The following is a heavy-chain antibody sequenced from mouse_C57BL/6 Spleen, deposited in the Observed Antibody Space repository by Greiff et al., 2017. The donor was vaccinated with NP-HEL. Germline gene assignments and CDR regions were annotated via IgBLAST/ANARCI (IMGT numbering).Heavy chain of an antibody. D-gene: IGHD3-2*01. Sequence: EVKLMESEGGLVQPGSSMKLSCTASGFTFSDYYMAWVRQVPEKGLEWVANINYDGSSTYYLDSLKSRFIISRDNAKNILYLQMSSLKSEDTATYYCARARHVPHPFAYWGQVTLVTVSS. J-gene: IGHJ3*01. V-gene: IGHV5-16*01. CDR2: INYDGSST. CDR3: ARARHVPHPFAY. CDR1: GFTFSDYY.